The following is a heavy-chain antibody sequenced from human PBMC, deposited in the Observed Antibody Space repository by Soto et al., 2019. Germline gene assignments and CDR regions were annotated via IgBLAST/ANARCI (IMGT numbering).Heavy chain of an antibody. CDR2: INPSGGST. Sequence: QVQLVQSGAEVKKPGASVKVSCKASGYTFTSYYMHWVRQAPGQGLEWMGIINPSGGSTSYAQKLQGRVTMTRDTSTSTVYMELSSVRSEDTAVYYCASTAVAGLGQLGYYYYGMDVWGQGTTVTVSS. J-gene: IGHJ6*02. CDR3: ASTAVAGLGQLGYYYYGMDV. D-gene: IGHD6-19*01. V-gene: IGHV1-46*01. CDR1: GYTFTSYY.